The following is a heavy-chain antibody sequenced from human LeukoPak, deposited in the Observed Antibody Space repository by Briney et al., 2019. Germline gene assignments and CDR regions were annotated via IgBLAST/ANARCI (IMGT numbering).Heavy chain of an antibody. CDR2: ISYDGSNE. J-gene: IGHJ4*02. D-gene: IGHD4-23*01. CDR1: GFTFSSYV. V-gene: IGHV3-30*04. CDR3: ARGRGGNSGDN. Sequence: GGSLRLSCAASGFTFSSYVMHWVRQAPGKGLEWVAIISYDGSNEYYADSVKGRFTISRDNSKNTLYLQMNSLRAADTAVYYCARGRGGNSGDNWGQGTLVTVSS.